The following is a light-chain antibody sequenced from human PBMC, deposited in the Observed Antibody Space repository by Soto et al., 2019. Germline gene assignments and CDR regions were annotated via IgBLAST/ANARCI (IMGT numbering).Light chain of an antibody. CDR3: GTWDNSLSAGV. Sequence: QSALTQPPSVSAAPGQKVTISCSGSTSNIGNKYVSWYQQVPGTAPKLLIYDNNKRPSGIPDRFSGSKSGTSATLGITGLQTGDEADYYCGTWDNSLSAGVFGGGTQLTVL. V-gene: IGLV1-51*01. J-gene: IGLJ3*02. CDR1: TSNIGNKY. CDR2: DNN.